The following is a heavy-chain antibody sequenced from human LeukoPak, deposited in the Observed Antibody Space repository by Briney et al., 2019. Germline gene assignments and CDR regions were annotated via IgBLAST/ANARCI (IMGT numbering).Heavy chain of an antibody. CDR3: ARAPYSSGWCYFDY. Sequence: LAGGSLRLSCAASGFTFSSYAMHWVRQAPGKGLEWVALISYDGSTRDYVDSEKGRFTTSRDNSINTLYLQMDSLRPEDTAVYYCARAPYSSGWCYFDYWGQGTLVTVSS. CDR2: ISYDGSTR. V-gene: IGHV3-30*04. D-gene: IGHD6-19*01. CDR1: GFTFSSYA. J-gene: IGHJ4*02.